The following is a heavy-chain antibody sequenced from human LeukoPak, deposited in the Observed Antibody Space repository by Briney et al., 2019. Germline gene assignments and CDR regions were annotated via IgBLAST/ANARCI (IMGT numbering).Heavy chain of an antibody. D-gene: IGHD3-9*01. Sequence: PSETLSLTCTVSGGSISSYYWSWIRQPPGKGLEWIGYIYYSGSTNYNPSLKSRVTISVDTSKNQFSLKLSSVTAADTAVYYCARRHLDSAGWTIDYWGQGTLVTVSS. V-gene: IGHV4-59*01. J-gene: IGHJ4*02. CDR2: IYYSGST. CDR3: ARRHLDSAGWTIDY. CDR1: GGSISSYY.